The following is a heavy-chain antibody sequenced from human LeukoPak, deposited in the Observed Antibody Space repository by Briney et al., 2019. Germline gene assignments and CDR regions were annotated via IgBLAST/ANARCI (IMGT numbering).Heavy chain of an antibody. CDR3: ARLCDSSGYYYAMYYYYYMDV. CDR1: GGSISSSSYY. Sequence: SETLSLTCTVSGGSISSSSYYWGWIRQPPGKGLEWIGSIYYSGSTYYNPSLKSRVTISVDTSKNQFSLKLSSVTAADTAVYYCARLCDSSGYYYAMYYYYYMDVWGKGTTVTISS. CDR2: IYYSGST. V-gene: IGHV4-39*01. D-gene: IGHD3-22*01. J-gene: IGHJ6*03.